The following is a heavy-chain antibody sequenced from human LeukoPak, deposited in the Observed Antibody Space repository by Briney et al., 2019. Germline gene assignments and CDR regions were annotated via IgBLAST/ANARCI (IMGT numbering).Heavy chain of an antibody. V-gene: IGHV4-59*01. CDR3: ARGGARAYYYGMDV. Sequence: SETLSLTCTVSGGSISSYYWSWIRQPPGKGLEWIGYVYYSGSTNYNPSLKSRVTISVDTSKNQFSLKLSSVTAADTAVYYCARGGARAYYYGMDVWGQGTTVTVSS. D-gene: IGHD6-25*01. CDR1: GGSISSYY. CDR2: VYYSGST. J-gene: IGHJ6*02.